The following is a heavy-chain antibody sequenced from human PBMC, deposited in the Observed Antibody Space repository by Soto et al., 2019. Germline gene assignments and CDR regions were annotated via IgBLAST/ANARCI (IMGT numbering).Heavy chain of an antibody. Sequence: GGSLRLSCVASGFTFSSHAMNWVRQAPGKGLEWVSGISASGVNTHYAESVKGRFNISRDNSKNAMYLQMSRLRAEDAGVYYCARDPTWIQVWSADVWGKGTTVTVSS. V-gene: IGHV3-23*01. D-gene: IGHD5-18*01. CDR1: GFTFSSHA. CDR2: ISASGVNT. CDR3: ARDPTWIQVWSADV. J-gene: IGHJ6*04.